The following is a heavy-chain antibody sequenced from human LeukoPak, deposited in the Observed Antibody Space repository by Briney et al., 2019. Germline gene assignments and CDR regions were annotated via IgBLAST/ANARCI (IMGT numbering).Heavy chain of an antibody. CDR3: AKHSWGHTATDSLDY. V-gene: IGHV3-23*01. J-gene: IGHJ4*02. Sequence: PGGSLRLSCAASGFTFSSYAMSWVRQAPGKGLEWVSAISGSGGSTYYADSVKGRFTISRDNSKNTLYLQMNSLRAEDTAVYYCAKHSWGHTATDSLDYWGQGTLVTVSS. CDR1: GFTFSSYA. CDR2: ISGSGGST. D-gene: IGHD5-18*01.